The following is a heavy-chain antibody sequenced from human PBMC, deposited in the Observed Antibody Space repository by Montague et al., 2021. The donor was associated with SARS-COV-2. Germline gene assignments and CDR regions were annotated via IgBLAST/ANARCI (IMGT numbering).Heavy chain of an antibody. CDR3: ARLRDGVVPSPILGVGPYYSYYYMDV. D-gene: IGHD3-10*01. V-gene: IGHV4-34*01. CDR1: GGSFSGNY. CDR2: INHGGST. J-gene: IGHJ6*03. Sequence: SETLSLTCAVYGGSFSGNYWNWIRQPPGKGLEWIGEINHGGSTNYSPSLKSRLTISADTSKNQFSLRLTSVAAADTAVYYCARLRDGVVPSPILGVGPYYSYYYMDVWGKGTTVTVSS.